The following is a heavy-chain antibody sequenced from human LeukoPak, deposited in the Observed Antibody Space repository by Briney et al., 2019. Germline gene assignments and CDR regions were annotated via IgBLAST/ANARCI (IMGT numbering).Heavy chain of an antibody. Sequence: GGSLRLSCAASGFTFSSYAMSWVRQAPGKGLEWGSAISGSGGSTYYADSVKGRFTISRDNCKNTLYLQMNSLRAEDTAVYYCARGFSLFDNWGQGTRVTVFS. J-gene: IGHJ4*02. D-gene: IGHD3-16*02. V-gene: IGHV3-23*01. CDR2: ISGSGGST. CDR1: GFTFSSYA. CDR3: ARGFSLFDN.